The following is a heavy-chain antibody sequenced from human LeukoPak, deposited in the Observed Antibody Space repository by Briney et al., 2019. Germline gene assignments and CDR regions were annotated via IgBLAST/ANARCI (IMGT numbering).Heavy chain of an antibody. CDR1: GGTFSSYA. CDR2: IIPILGIA. Sequence: SVKVSCKASGGTFSSYAISWVRQAPGQGLEWMGRIIPILGIANYAQKFQGRVTITADKSTSTAYMELSSQRSEDTAVYYCAESRIAARPRFDYWGQGTLVTVSS. D-gene: IGHD6-6*01. J-gene: IGHJ4*02. V-gene: IGHV1-69*04. CDR3: AESRIAARPRFDY.